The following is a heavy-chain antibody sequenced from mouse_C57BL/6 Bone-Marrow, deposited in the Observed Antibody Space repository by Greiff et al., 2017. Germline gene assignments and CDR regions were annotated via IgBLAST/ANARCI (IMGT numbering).Heavy chain of an antibody. CDR2: IDPEDGET. CDR1: GFHIKDSY. V-gene: IGHV14-2*01. CDR3: ALIPPFAY. J-gene: IGHJ3*01. Sequence: VQLQQSGAELVQPGASVKLSCTASGFHIKDSYMHWVKQRTEQGLELIGRIDPEDGETKYAPKFQGKATITADTSSNAAYLKLSSLASEDTGVYYCALIPPFAYWGQGALVTVSA.